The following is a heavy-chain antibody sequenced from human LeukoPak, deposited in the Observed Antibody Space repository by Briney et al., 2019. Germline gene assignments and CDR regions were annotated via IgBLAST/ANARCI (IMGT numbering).Heavy chain of an antibody. CDR1: GFTFDDYA. CDR2: ISWNSGSI. D-gene: IGHD3-10*01. V-gene: IGHV3-9*01. CDR3: ATDYGSGTYYTLDY. J-gene: IGHJ4*02. Sequence: GGSLRLSCAASGFTFDDYAMHWVRQAPGKGLEWVSGISWNSGSIGYADSVKGRFTISRDNAKNSLYLQMNSLRAEDTAVYYCATDYGSGTYYTLDYWGQGTLVTVSS.